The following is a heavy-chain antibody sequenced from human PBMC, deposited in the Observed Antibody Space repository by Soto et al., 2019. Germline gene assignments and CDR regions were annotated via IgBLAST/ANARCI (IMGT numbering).Heavy chain of an antibody. V-gene: IGHV3-48*01. CDR2: ISSSSSTI. CDR3: ASTVYVIDAFDI. Sequence: GGSLRLSCAASGFTFSSYSMNWVRQAPGKGLEWVSYISSSSSTIYYADSVKGRFTISRDNAKNSLYLQMNSLRAEDTAVYYCASTVYVIDAFDIWGQGTMVTVSS. CDR1: GFTFSSYS. J-gene: IGHJ3*02. D-gene: IGHD1-20*01.